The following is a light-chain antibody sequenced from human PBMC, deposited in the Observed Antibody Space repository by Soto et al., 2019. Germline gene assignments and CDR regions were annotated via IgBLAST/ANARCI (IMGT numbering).Light chain of an antibody. CDR1: SSDVGGYNY. V-gene: IGLV2-14*03. Sequence: QSALTQPASVSGSPGQSITISCTGTSSDVGGYNYVSWYQQHPGNAPKLMIFDVSTRPSGVSNRFSGSKSGNTASLTISGLQAEDEADYYCSSYTSSSTLVVFGGGTQLTVL. J-gene: IGLJ2*01. CDR2: DVS. CDR3: SSYTSSSTLVV.